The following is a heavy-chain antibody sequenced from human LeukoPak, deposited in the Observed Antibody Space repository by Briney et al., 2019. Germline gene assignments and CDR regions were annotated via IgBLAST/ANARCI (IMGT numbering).Heavy chain of an antibody. CDR1: GFTFSSYW. V-gene: IGHV3-74*01. CDR3: ARGGGSPIQRAFDI. J-gene: IGHJ3*02. CDR2: ISTDASST. Sequence: GGSLRLSCAASGFTFSSYWMHWVRQAPGKGLAWVSRISTDASSTTYADSVKGRFTISRDNAKDTLYLQMNSLRAEDTAVYYCARGGGSPIQRAFDIWGQGTMVTVSS. D-gene: IGHD1-1*01.